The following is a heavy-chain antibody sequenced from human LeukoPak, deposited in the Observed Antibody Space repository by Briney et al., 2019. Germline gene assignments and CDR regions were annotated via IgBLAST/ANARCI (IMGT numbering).Heavy chain of an antibody. D-gene: IGHD6-13*01. J-gene: IGHJ6*02. V-gene: IGHV3-33*01. Sequence: PGGSLRLSCAASGFTFSSYGMHWVRQAPGKGLEWVAVIWYDGSNKYYADSVKGRFTISRDNSKNTLYLQINGLRAEDTAVYYCARHLASSSWGNYYYGMDVWGQGTTVTVSS. CDR2: IWYDGSNK. CDR1: GFTFSSYG. CDR3: ARHLASSSWGNYYYGMDV.